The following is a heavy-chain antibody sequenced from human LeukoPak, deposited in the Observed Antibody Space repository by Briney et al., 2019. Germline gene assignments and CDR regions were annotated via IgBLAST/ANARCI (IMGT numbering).Heavy chain of an antibody. CDR3: AKGLSDWLLSAFDY. D-gene: IGHD3-9*01. CDR1: GFTFSSYA. CDR2: ISGSGGST. Sequence: GGSLRLSCAASGFTFSSYAMSWVRQAPGKGLEWVSVISGSGGSTYYADSVKGRFTVSRDNSKNTLYLQMNSLRAEDTAVYYCAKGLSDWLLSAFDYWGQGTLVTLSS. J-gene: IGHJ4*02. V-gene: IGHV3-23*01.